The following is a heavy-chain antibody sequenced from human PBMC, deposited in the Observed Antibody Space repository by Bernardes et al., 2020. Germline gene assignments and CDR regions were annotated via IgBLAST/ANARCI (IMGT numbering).Heavy chain of an antibody. D-gene: IGHD3-22*01. CDR3: ARIGSSGYYEDY. Sequence: SGDTLSKPTESLTLTCPVSVFSLSPARMGVSWIRQPPGKALEWLAHIFSNDEKSYSTSLKSRLTISKDTSKSQVVLTMTNMDPVDTATYYCARIGSSGYYEDYWGQGTLVTVSS. CDR2: IFSNDEK. V-gene: IGHV2-26*01. CDR1: VFSLSPARMG. J-gene: IGHJ4*02.